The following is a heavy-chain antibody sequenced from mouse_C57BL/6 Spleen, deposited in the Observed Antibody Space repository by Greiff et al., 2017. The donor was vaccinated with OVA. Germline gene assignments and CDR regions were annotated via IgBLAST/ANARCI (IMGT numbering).Heavy chain of an antibody. Sequence: VQRVESGPELVRPGVSVKISCKGSGYTFTDYAMHWVKQSHAKSLEWIGVISTYYGDASYNQKFKDKATMTVDKSSSTAYMELARLTSEDSAVYYCARYDGYYYAMDYWGQGTSVTVSS. J-gene: IGHJ4*01. CDR1: GYTFTDYA. D-gene: IGHD2-3*01. V-gene: IGHV1-67*01. CDR2: ISTYYGDA. CDR3: ARYDGYYYAMDY.